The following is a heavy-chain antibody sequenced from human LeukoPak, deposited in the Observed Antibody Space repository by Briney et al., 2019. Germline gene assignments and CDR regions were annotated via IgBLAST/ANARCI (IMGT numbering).Heavy chain of an antibody. Sequence: PSETLSLTCTVSGGSISIYYWSWIRQPPGKGLEWIGYIYYSGSTNYNPSLKSRVTISVDTSKNQFSLKLSSVTAADTAVYYCARGFAGALYYFDYWGQGTLVTVSS. V-gene: IGHV4-59*01. CDR2: IYYSGST. CDR3: ARGFAGALYYFDY. CDR1: GGSISIYY. J-gene: IGHJ4*02. D-gene: IGHD3-10*01.